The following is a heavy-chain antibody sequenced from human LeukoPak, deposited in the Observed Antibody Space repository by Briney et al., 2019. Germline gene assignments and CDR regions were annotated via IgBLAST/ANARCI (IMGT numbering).Heavy chain of an antibody. CDR1: GGSFSGYY. Sequence: LSLTCAVYGGSFSGYYWSWIRQAPGKGLEWVSYISSSTSPIYYADSVKGRFTISRDNAKNSLYLQMNSLRAEDTAVYYCARVYDSNGFYDAFEIWGQGTMVTVSS. CDR2: ISSSTSPI. V-gene: IGHV3-11*04. CDR3: ARVYDSNGFYDAFEI. D-gene: IGHD3-22*01. J-gene: IGHJ3*02.